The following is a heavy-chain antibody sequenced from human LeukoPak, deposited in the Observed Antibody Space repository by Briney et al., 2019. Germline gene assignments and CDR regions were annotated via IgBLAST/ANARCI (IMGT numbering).Heavy chain of an antibody. D-gene: IGHD1-26*01. CDR2: IYTDGST. CDR3: ARDRGANWFDP. CDR1: GFTVSSNY. Sequence: PTGGSLRLSCAAPGFTVSSNYMSWVRQAPGKGLEWLSVIYTDGSTYYADSVKGRFTISRHNSKNTLDLQMNSLRDEDTAVYYCARDRGANWFDPWGQGTLVTVSS. J-gene: IGHJ5*02. V-gene: IGHV3-53*04.